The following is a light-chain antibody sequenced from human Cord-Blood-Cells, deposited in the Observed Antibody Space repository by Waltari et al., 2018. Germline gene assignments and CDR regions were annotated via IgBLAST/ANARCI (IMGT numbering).Light chain of an antibody. V-gene: IGLV2-14*03. CDR1: SSDVGGYNY. J-gene: IGLJ3*02. CDR3: SSYTSSSTWV. CDR2: DVS. Sequence: QSALTQPASVSGSPGQSITISCTGTSSDVGGYNYVSWYQQHPGNAPTLMIYDVSNRPSGVSIRFSGSKSANTASLTISGLQAEDEADYYCSSYTSSSTWVFGGGTKLTVL.